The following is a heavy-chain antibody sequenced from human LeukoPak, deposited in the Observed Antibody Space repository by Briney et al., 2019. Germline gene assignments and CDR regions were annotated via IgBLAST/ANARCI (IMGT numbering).Heavy chain of an antibody. CDR3: TRDESWNAFDI. CDR2: IRSKAYGGTR. V-gene: IGHV3-49*04. J-gene: IGHJ3*02. Sequence: SGGSLRLSCAASGFTFSSYGMSWVRQAPGKGLEWVGLIRSKAYGGTREYAASVKGRFTISRDDSKSIAYLQMSSLKTEDTAVYYCTRDESWNAFDIWGQGTMVTVSS. CDR1: GFTFSSYG.